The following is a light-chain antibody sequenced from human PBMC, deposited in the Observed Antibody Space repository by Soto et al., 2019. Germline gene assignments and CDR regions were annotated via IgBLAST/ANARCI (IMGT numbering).Light chain of an antibody. CDR3: SSYTSSTSYV. V-gene: IGLV2-14*01. CDR1: NSDVGGYNY. Sequence: QSVLTQPASVSGSPGQSITISCTGTNSDVGGYNYVSWYQQHPGKAPKLMIYEVSNRPSGVYNRFSGSKSGNTASLTISGLQAEDEADYYCSSYTSSTSYVFGTGTKLTVL. J-gene: IGLJ1*01. CDR2: EVS.